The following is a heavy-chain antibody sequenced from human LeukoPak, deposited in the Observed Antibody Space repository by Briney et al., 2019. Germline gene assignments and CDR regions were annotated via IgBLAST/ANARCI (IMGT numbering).Heavy chain of an antibody. D-gene: IGHD6-6*01. CDR1: GFTFSSHW. CDR3: ARDQVGNLEYSSPDADC. Sequence: GGSLRLSCAASGFTFSSHWMHWVRQAPRKGLLWVSRINTIGSSTNYADSVKGRFSISRDNAKNALYLQMNSLRAEDTAVYYCARDQVGNLEYSSPDADCWGQGTMVTVSS. J-gene: IGHJ4*02. CDR2: INTIGSST. V-gene: IGHV3-74*01.